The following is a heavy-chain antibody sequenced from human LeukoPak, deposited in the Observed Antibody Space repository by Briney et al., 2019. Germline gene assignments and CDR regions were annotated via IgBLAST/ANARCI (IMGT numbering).Heavy chain of an antibody. Sequence: SETLSLTCAVYGGSLSGYYWSWIRQPPGKGLEWIGEINHSGSTNYNPSLKSRVTISVDTSKNQFSLKLSSVTAADTAVYYCARGPPKLLWFGEPRAYYFDHWGQGTLVTVSS. CDR1: GGSLSGYY. CDR3: ARGPPKLLWFGEPRAYYFDH. J-gene: IGHJ4*02. V-gene: IGHV4-34*01. D-gene: IGHD3-10*01. CDR2: INHSGST.